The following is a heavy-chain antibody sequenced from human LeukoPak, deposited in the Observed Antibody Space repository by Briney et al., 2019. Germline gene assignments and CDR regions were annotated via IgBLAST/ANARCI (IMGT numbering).Heavy chain of an antibody. J-gene: IGHJ3*02. Sequence: GGSLRLSCAASGFTVSSNYMSWIRQAPGKGLEWVSYISSSGSTIYYADSVKGRFTISRDNAKNSLYLQMNSLRAEDTAVYYCAQARVGATPAFDIWGQGTMVTVSS. CDR2: ISSSGSTI. CDR3: AQARVGATPAFDI. V-gene: IGHV3-11*04. CDR1: GFTVSSNY. D-gene: IGHD1-26*01.